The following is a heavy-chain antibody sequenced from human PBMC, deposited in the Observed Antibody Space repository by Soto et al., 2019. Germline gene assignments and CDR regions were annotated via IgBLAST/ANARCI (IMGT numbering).Heavy chain of an antibody. V-gene: IGHV1-2*02. CDR1: GYTFTGYY. CDR2: INPNSGGT. CDR3: ARPVVVAAYKYHWFDP. J-gene: IGHJ5*02. Sequence: GASVKVSCKASGYTFTGYYMHWVRQAPGQGLEWMGWINPNSGGTNYAQKFQGRVTMTRDTSISTAYMELSRLRSDDTAVYYCARPVVVAAYKYHWFDPWGQGTLVPVSS. D-gene: IGHD2-15*01.